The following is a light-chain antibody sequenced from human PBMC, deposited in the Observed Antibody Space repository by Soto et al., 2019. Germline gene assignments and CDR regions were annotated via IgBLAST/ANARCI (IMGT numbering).Light chain of an antibody. CDR2: DAS. CDR1: QNVNSY. CDR3: QQRTNWPALT. Sequence: EIVLTQSPATLSLSPGERATLSCRASQNVNSYLAWYQQKPGQGPRLLIYDASNRATGIPARFSGSGSGTDFTLTISSLEPEDFAVYYCQQRTNWPALTFGGGTTVEIK. J-gene: IGKJ4*01. V-gene: IGKV3-11*01.